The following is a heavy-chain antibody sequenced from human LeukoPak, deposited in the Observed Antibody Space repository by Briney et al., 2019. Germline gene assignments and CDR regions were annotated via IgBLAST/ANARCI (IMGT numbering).Heavy chain of an antibody. V-gene: IGHV4-4*07. Sequence: PSETLSLTCAVSGGSISGHHWSWIRLPAGKRLEWIGRLYSSGSTNYNPSLKSRVTMSVDTSKNQFSLKLSSVTAADTAVFYCARLIYYGSGSYWYFDLWGRGTLVTVSS. CDR1: GGSISGHH. J-gene: IGHJ2*01. D-gene: IGHD3-10*01. CDR3: ARLIYYGSGSYWYFDL. CDR2: LYSSGST.